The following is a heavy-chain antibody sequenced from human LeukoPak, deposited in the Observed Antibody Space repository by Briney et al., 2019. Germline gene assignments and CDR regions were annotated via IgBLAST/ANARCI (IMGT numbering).Heavy chain of an antibody. D-gene: IGHD2-15*01. V-gene: IGHV4-34*01. Sequence: SETLSLTCAVYGGSFSGYYWSWIRQPPGKGLEWIGEINHSGSTNYNPSLKSRVTISVDTSKNQFSLKLSSVAAADTAVYYCARGQVLCSGGSCYFGYWGQGTLVTVSS. J-gene: IGHJ4*02. CDR2: INHSGST. CDR1: GGSFSGYY. CDR3: ARGQVLCSGGSCYFGY.